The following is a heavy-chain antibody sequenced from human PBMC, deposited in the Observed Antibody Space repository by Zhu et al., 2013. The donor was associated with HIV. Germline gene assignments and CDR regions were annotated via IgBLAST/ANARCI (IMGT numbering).Heavy chain of an antibody. V-gene: IGHV3-53*02. CDR2: IYPAGYT. CDR1: GLTVSSNY. CDR3: AKDLIAVAGTFDY. D-gene: IGHD6-19*01. J-gene: IGHJ4*02. Sequence: EVQLVETGGGLIQPGGSLRLSCAASGLTVSSNYMSWVRQAPGKGLEWVSVIYPAGYTSYADSVRGRFTVSRDNSENTLYLQMNSLRAEDTAVYYCAKDLIAVAGTFDYWGQGTLVTVSS.